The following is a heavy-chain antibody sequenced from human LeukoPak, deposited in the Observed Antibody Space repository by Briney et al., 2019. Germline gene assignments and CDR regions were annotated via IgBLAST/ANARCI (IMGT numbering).Heavy chain of an antibody. Sequence: SGGSLRLSCAASGFTFSSYAMHWVRQAPGKGLEWVAFISYDGSDKYYADSVKGRFTISRDNSKNTLYLQMNSLRAEDTAVYYCARFYCSSTSCYRWHHFDYWGQGTLVTVSS. CDR3: ARFYCSSTSCYRWHHFDY. D-gene: IGHD2-2*01. CDR1: GFTFSSYA. CDR2: ISYDGSDK. J-gene: IGHJ4*02. V-gene: IGHV3-30-3*01.